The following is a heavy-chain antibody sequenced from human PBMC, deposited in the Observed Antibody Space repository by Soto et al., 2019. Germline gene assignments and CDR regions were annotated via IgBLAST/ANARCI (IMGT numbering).Heavy chain of an antibody. V-gene: IGHV1-3*01. J-gene: IGHJ3*02. Sequence: QVQLVQSGAEVKKPGASVKVSCKASGYTFTSYAMHWVRQAPGQRLEWMGWINAGNGNTKYSQKFQGRVTITRDTSASTAYMELSSLRSEDTAVYYCARGAIFGVVIGDAFDIWRQGTMVTVSS. CDR3: ARGAIFGVVIGDAFDI. CDR2: INAGNGNT. CDR1: GYTFTSYA. D-gene: IGHD3-3*02.